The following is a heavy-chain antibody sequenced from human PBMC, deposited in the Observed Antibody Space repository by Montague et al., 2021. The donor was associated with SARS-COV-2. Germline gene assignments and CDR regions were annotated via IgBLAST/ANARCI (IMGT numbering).Heavy chain of an antibody. J-gene: IGHJ6*02. Sequence: SETLSLTCSVSGGAISGYQWSWVRQPLGKGLEWIGYIYSSGSTKYNPSLWGRATISMDSSRTHFSLRPTSVTAADTAVYYCARDKDPSLNYYFYGMDVWGQGTTVMVSS. CDR1: GGAISGYQ. CDR2: IYSSGST. CDR3: ARDKDPSLNYYFYGMDV. D-gene: IGHD6-6*01. V-gene: IGHV4-59*01.